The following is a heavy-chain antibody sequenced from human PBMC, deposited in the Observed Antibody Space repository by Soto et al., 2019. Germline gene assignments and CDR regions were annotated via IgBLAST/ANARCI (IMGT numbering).Heavy chain of an antibody. V-gene: IGHV4-31*03. J-gene: IGHJ4*02. Sequence: SETLSLTCTVSGGSISSGGYYWSWIRQHPGKGLEWIGYISYSGSTYYNPSLESRVTISVDTSKNQFSLKLSSVTAADTAVYYCARDALSRDSIRGQGTMVTVSS. D-gene: IGHD3-22*01. CDR2: ISYSGST. CDR1: GGSISSGGYY. CDR3: ARDALSRDSI.